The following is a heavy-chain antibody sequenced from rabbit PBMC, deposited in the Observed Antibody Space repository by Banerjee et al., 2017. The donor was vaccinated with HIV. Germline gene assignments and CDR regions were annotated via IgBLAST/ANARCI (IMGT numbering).Heavy chain of an antibody. Sequence: QSLEESGGDLVKPEGSLTLTCTASGIDFSSYHMCWVRQAPGKGLEWIRYIYSGSYTTDYASWAKGRFTISKTSSTTVTLQMTTLTAADTATYFCARDLAGVIGWNFNLWGQGTLVTVS. D-gene: IGHD4-1*01. J-gene: IGHJ4*01. CDR2: IYSGSYTT. CDR1: GIDFSSYH. CDR3: ARDLAGVIGWNFNL. V-gene: IGHV1S40*01.